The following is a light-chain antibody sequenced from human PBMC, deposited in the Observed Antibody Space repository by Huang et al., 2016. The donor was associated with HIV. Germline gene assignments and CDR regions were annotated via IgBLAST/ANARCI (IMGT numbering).Light chain of an antibody. J-gene: IGKJ4*01. CDR3: QQRDSWPPLT. CDR1: QSVSTY. V-gene: IGKV3-11*01. Sequence: EIVLTQSPATLSLSPGERATLSCRASQSVSTYLAWYQQKPGQAPRLLIHDASNRGRGIPARFSGSGSGTDFTLTISSLEPEDFAVYYCQQRDSWPPLTFGGGTKVEIK. CDR2: DAS.